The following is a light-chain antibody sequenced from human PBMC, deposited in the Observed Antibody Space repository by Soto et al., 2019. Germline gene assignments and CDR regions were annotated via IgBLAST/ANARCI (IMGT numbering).Light chain of an antibody. CDR1: QSVSSGY. CDR3: QHRNNRPFS. Sequence: EIMLTQSPATLSLSPGERATLSCRASQSVSSGYLAWYLQKPGQAPRLLIYGASSRATGIPDRFSGSGSGRDFTLTISSLEPEDFAVYYCQHRNNRPFSFGPGTKVDIK. V-gene: IGKV3D-20*02. CDR2: GAS. J-gene: IGKJ3*01.